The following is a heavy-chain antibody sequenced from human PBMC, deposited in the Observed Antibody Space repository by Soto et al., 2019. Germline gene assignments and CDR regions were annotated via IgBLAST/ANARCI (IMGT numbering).Heavy chain of an antibody. CDR2: ISGSGDIT. CDR1: GFTFSSYA. J-gene: IGHJ4*02. V-gene: IGHV3-23*01. D-gene: IGHD1-1*01. Sequence: VQLLESGGGFVQPGGSLRLSCAASGFTFSSYALSWVRQAPGKGLEWVSIISGSGDITNYADSVRGRFTISRDNSRNTLYLQMNSLRAEDTAVYYCAPTGFDYWGQGTLVTVSS. CDR3: APTGFDY.